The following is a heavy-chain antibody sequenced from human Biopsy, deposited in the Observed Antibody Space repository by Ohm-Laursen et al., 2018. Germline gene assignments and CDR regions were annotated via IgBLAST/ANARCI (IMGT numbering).Heavy chain of an antibody. CDR1: GFNFDSYA. CDR3: AKDPDFWRGGEGDF. CDR2: ISGNGGNA. Sequence: SLRLSCAASGFNFDSYAMSWVRQAPGKGLQWVSGISGNGGNAYYADSARGRFNISRDNSKSRLYLQMTGLRAEDSALYYCAKDPDFWRGGEGDFWGRGTLVTVSS. J-gene: IGHJ4*02. D-gene: IGHD3-3*01. V-gene: IGHV3-23*01.